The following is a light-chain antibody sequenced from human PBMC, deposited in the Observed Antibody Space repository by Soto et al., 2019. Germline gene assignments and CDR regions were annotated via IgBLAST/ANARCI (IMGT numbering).Light chain of an antibody. V-gene: IGKV1-39*01. Sequence: DIQMTQSPSSLSASVGDRVTITCRASQSTSSYLNWYQQKPGKAPKLLIYAASSLQSGVPSRFSGSGSGTDFTLTISSLQPEDFATYYCQQSYSTFWTFGQGTKV. J-gene: IGKJ1*01. CDR2: AAS. CDR3: QQSYSTFWT. CDR1: QSTSSY.